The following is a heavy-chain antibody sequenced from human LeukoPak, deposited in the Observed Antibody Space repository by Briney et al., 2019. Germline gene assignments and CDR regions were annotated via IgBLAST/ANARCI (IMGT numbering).Heavy chain of an antibody. D-gene: IGHD2-15*01. CDR1: GGTFSSYS. V-gene: IGHV1-69*02. Sequence: ASVKVSFKASGGTFSSYSISWGGQGPGQRVGWMGRIIPILGIANYAQKFQGRVTITTDESTSAAYMELSSLRSEDTAVYYCARYCSAGCLPSRTFVIWGQGTMVTVSS. J-gene: IGHJ3*02. CDR2: IIPILGIA. CDR3: ARYCSAGCLPSRTFVI.